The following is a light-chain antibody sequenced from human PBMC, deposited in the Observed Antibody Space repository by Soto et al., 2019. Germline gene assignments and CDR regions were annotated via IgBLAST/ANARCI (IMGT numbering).Light chain of an antibody. V-gene: IGKV1-39*01. CDR3: LQTYTVPRT. J-gene: IGKJ2*01. CDR1: QSISTA. Sequence: DIQMTQSPSSLSASVGDRVTITCRASQSISTALCWFQQKPGRAPKLLISDASPLQSGVPSRFSGSGFGTDFTLTISSLQPEDFAAYYCLQTYTVPRTFGQGTNLDIK. CDR2: DAS.